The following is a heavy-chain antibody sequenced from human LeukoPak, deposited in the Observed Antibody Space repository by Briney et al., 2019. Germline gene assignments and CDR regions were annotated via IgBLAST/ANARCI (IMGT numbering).Heavy chain of an antibody. Sequence: ASVKVSCKASGYTFTSYGISWVRQAPGQGLEWMGWISAYNGNTNYAQKLQGRVTMTTDTSTSTAYMELRSLRSDDTAVYYCARDSDTTGRAYCCSTSCYEFDPWGQGTLVTVSS. V-gene: IGHV1-18*01. CDR3: ARDSDTTGRAYCCSTSCYEFDP. D-gene: IGHD2-2*01. CDR1: GYTFTSYG. CDR2: ISAYNGNT. J-gene: IGHJ5*02.